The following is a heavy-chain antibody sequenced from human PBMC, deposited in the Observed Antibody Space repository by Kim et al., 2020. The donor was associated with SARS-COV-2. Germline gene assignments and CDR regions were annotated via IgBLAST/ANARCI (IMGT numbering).Heavy chain of an antibody. D-gene: IGHD3-22*01. CDR2: ISWNSGSI. J-gene: IGHJ4*02. CDR1: GFTFDDYA. Sequence: GGSLRLSCAASGFTFDDYAMHWVRQAPGKGLEWVSGISWNSGSIGYADSVKGRFTISRDNAKNSLYLQMNSLRAEDTALYYCAKDTGDYYYDSSGYTFDYWGQGTLVTVSS. V-gene: IGHV3-9*01. CDR3: AKDTGDYYYDSSGYTFDY.